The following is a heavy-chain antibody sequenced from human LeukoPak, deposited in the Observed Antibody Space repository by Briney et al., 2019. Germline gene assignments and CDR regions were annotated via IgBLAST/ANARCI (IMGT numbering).Heavy chain of an antibody. D-gene: IGHD3-9*01. V-gene: IGHV3-23*01. CDR3: VRDRGHDPLTGYSEVLFSDF. J-gene: IGHJ4*02. CDR2: ISGSGGST. CDR1: GFTFSSYA. Sequence: GGSLRLSCAASGFTFSSYAMSWVRQAPGKGLEWVSAISGSGGSTYYADSVKGRFTISRDNSKNTLYLQMNSLRAEDTAVYYCVRDRGHDPLTGYSEVLFSDFWGQGTLVTVSS.